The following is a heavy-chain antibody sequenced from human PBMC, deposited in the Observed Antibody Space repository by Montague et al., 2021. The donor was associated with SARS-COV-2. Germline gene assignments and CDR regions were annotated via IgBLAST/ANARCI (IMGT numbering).Heavy chain of an antibody. CDR2: IYYSGST. V-gene: IGHV4-39*01. CDR1: GGSISSSNYY. J-gene: IGHJ3*02. Sequence: SETLSLTCTVSGGSISSSNYYWGWIRQPPGKGLEWIGSIYYSGSTYYNPSLKSRVTIFVDTSKNQFSLKLSSVTAADTAVYYCASPTCYYDSSGSDAFDIWGQGTMVTVSS. CDR3: ASPTCYYDSSGSDAFDI. D-gene: IGHD3-22*01.